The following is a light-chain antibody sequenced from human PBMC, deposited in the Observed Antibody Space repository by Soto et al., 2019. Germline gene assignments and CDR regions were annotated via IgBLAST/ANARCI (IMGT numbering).Light chain of an antibody. J-gene: IGLJ2*01. CDR3: CSYAGGQVGV. V-gene: IGLV2-23*02. Sequence: QPVLTQPASVSGSPGQSITISCTGTSSDVGSYNLVSWYQQHPGEAPKLMIYEVTKRPSGVSNRFSGSKSGNTASLTISGLQTEDEADYYCCSYAGGQVGVFGGGTKLTVL. CDR1: SSDVGSYNL. CDR2: EVT.